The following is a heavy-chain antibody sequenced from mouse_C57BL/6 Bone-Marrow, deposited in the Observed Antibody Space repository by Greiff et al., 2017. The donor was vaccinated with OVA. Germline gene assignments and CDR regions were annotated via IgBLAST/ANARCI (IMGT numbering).Heavy chain of an antibody. J-gene: IGHJ4*01. D-gene: IGHD2-2*01. CDR1: GFNIKDDY. CDR2: IDPENGDT. V-gene: IGHV14-4*01. Sequence: EVQLQQSGAELVRPGASVKLSCTASGFNIKDDYMHWVKQRPEQGLEWIGWIDPENGDTEYASKFQGKATITADKSSNTAYLQLSSLTSEDTAVYYCTGLRRTGYYYAMDYWGQGTSVTVSS. CDR3: TGLRRTGYYYAMDY.